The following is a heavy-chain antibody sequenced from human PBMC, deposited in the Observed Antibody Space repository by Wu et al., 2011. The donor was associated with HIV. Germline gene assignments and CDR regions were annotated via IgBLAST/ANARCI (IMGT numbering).Heavy chain of an antibody. Sequence: VKRPGSSVKVSCKASGATFSSYAISWVRQAPGQGLEWMGRIIPIFGTANYAQKFQGRVTITADKSTSTAYMELNYLRSEDTAVYFCARGSASWRTGYFYMDVWGRGTTVTVSS. CDR1: GATFSSYA. CDR2: IIPIFGTA. V-gene: IGHV1-69*06. CDR3: ARGSASWRTGYFYMDV. J-gene: IGHJ6*03. D-gene: IGHD2-2*01.